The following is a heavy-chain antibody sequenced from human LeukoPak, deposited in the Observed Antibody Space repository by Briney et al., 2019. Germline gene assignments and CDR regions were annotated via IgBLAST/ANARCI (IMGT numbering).Heavy chain of an antibody. D-gene: IGHD3-3*01. Sequence: GGSLRLSCAASGFTFNSYAMSWVRQAPGKGLEWVSAISARGGTTYYADSVKGRFTISRDNSKNTLYLQMNSLRAEDTALYYCARNYDFWSGLDYWGQGTLVSVSS. J-gene: IGHJ4*02. V-gene: IGHV3-23*01. CDR1: GFTFNSYA. CDR2: ISARGGTT. CDR3: ARNYDFWSGLDY.